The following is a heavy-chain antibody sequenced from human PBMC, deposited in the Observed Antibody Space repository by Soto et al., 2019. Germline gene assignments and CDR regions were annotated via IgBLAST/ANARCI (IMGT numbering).Heavy chain of an antibody. CDR1: GFTFSSYS. J-gene: IGHJ4*02. V-gene: IGHV3-21*01. CDR3: AKDTFMVRGDLPPYYFDY. CDR2: ISSSSSYI. D-gene: IGHD3-10*01. Sequence: GGSLRLSCAASGFTFSSYSMNWVRQAPGKGLEWVSSISSSSSYIYYADSVKGRFTISRDNAKNSLYLQMNSLRAEDTAVYYCAKDTFMVRGDLPPYYFDYWGQGTLVTVSS.